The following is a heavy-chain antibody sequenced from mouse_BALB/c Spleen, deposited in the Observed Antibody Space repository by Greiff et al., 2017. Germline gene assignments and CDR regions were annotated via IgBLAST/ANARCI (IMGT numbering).Heavy chain of an antibody. CDR1: GYSITSDYA. Sequence: DVQLQESGPGLVKPSQSLSLTCTVTGYSITSDYAWNWIRQFPGTKLEWMGYISYSGSTSYNPSLKSRISITRDTSKNQFFLQLNSVTTEDTATYYCARPLLGGFAYWGQGTLVTVSA. D-gene: IGHD2-10*01. CDR2: ISYSGST. J-gene: IGHJ3*01. CDR3: ARPLLGGFAY. V-gene: IGHV3-2*02.